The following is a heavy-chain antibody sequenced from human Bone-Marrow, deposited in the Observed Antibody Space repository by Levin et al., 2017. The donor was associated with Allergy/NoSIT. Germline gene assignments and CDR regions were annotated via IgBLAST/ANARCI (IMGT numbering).Heavy chain of an antibody. V-gene: IGHV3-15*01. CDR1: GFTFSNAW. J-gene: IGHJ5*02. CDR2: IKSKTDGGTT. CDR3: TTIFSDCSGGSCYRWFDP. D-gene: IGHD2-15*01. Sequence: PGGSLRLSCADSGFTFSNAWMSWVRQAPGKGLEWVGRIKSKTDGGTTDYAAPVKGRFTISRDDSKNTLYLQMNSLKTEDTAVYYCTTIFSDCSGGSCYRWFDPWGQGTLVTVSS.